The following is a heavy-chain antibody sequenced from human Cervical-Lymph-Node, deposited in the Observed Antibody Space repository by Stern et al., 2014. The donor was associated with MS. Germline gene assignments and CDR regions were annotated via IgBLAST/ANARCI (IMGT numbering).Heavy chain of an antibody. D-gene: IGHD4-17*01. CDR3: ARDRLDGDYVYYYGLDV. V-gene: IGHV3-30*04. J-gene: IGHJ6*02. CDR1: GFTFSRYA. CDR2: ISYDGSNK. Sequence: MQLVESGGGVVRPGRSLRLSCATSGFTFSRYAVLWVRQAPGKGLEWVAAISYDGSNKFYGGSVKGRFTISRDNSKNTLFLQMNNLRPEDSGVYHCARDRLDGDYVYYYGLDVWGQGTTVTVSS.